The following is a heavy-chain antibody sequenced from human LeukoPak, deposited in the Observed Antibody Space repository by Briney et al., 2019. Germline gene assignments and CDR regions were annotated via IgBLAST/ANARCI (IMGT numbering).Heavy chain of an antibody. CDR3: ARTDAFDI. Sequence: SGGSLRLSCAASGFTVSSNYMSWVRQAPGKGLEWVSVIYSGGSTYYADSVKGRFTISRDNAKNSVDLQMNSLRVEDTAVYYCARTDAFDIWGQGTKVTVSS. V-gene: IGHV3-66*01. J-gene: IGHJ3*02. CDR1: GFTVSSNY. CDR2: IYSGGST.